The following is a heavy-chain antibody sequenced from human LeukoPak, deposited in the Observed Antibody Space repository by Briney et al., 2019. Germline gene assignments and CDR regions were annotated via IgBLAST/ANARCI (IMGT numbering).Heavy chain of an antibody. J-gene: IGHJ4*02. CDR2: IVGSGGTT. V-gene: IGHV3-23*01. CDR1: GFTFSTYG. Sequence: GGSLRLSCAASGFTFSTYGMDWVRQAPGKGLEWVSGIVGSGGTTYYADSVKGRFTISRENSKNTLYLQMNSLRAEDTAVYYCAKDSAKKYDDYWGQGTLVTVSS. D-gene: IGHD2/OR15-2a*01. CDR3: AKDSAKKYDDY.